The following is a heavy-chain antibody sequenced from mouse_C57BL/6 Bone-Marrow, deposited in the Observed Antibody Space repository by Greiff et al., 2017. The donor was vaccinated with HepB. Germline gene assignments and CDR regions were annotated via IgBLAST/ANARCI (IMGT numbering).Heavy chain of an antibody. Sequence: DVQLQESGPELVKPGASVKIPCKASGYTFTDYNMDWVKQSHGKSLEWIGDINPNNGGTIYNQKFKGKATLTVDKSSSTAYMELRSLTSEDTAVYYCARNDYDDLYYAMDYWGQGTSVTVSS. D-gene: IGHD2-4*01. CDR1: GYTFTDYN. CDR3: ARNDYDDLYYAMDY. J-gene: IGHJ4*01. V-gene: IGHV1-18*01. CDR2: INPNNGGT.